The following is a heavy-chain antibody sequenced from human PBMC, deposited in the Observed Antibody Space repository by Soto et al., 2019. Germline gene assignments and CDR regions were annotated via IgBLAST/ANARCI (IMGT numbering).Heavy chain of an antibody. V-gene: IGHV3-30-3*01. CDR2: ISYDGSNK. J-gene: IGHJ4*02. D-gene: IGHD4-17*01. CDR1: GFTFSYYA. CDR3: ARNDYGTYYFDY. Sequence: WGSLRLSCAASGFTFSYYAMHWVRQAPGKGLEWVAIISYDGSNKYYADSVKGRFTISRDNSKNTLYLQMNNLRAEDTAVYYCARNDYGTYYFDYWVQGTLVTVSS.